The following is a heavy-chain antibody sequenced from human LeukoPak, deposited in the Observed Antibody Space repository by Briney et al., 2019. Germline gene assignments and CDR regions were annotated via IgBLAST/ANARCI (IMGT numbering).Heavy chain of an antibody. J-gene: IGHJ3*02. V-gene: IGHV1-2*06. Sequence: ASVKVSCKASGYTFTGYYMHWVRQAPGQGLEWMGRINPNSGGTNYAQKFQGRVTMTRDTSISTAYMELSRLRSDDTAVYYCAKSRYSGNQRSALDIWGQGTMVTVSS. CDR3: AKSRYSGNQRSALDI. CDR1: GYTFTGYY. D-gene: IGHD1-26*01. CDR2: INPNSGGT.